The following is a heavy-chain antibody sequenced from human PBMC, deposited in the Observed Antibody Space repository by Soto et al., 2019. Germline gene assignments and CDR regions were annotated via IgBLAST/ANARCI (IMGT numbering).Heavy chain of an antibody. Sequence: PGGSLRLSCAASGFTFSSYAMHGVRQAPGKGLEWVAVISYDGSNKYYADSVKGRFTISRDNSKNTLYLQMNSLRAEDTAVYYCARGLGYCTNGVCYLYYYYYGMDVWGQGTTLTVSS. D-gene: IGHD2-8*01. CDR2: ISYDGSNK. J-gene: IGHJ6*02. CDR1: GFTFSSYA. V-gene: IGHV3-30-3*01. CDR3: ARGLGYCTNGVCYLYYYYYGMDV.